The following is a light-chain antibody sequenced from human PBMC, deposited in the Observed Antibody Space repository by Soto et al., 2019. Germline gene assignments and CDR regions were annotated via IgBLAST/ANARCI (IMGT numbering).Light chain of an antibody. J-gene: IGLJ1*01. CDR1: RSNIGSNT. CDR2: SNP. Sequence: QSLLTQPPSTSGTPGQRVTISCSGSRSNIGSNTVTWDQQLPVTAPKLLLYSNPQRPSGAPARSSGSKSATSAPLAISVLEPEYEDAYYCAAWDDSLNGWYVFGPGTKVT. CDR3: AAWDDSLNGWYV. V-gene: IGLV1-44*01.